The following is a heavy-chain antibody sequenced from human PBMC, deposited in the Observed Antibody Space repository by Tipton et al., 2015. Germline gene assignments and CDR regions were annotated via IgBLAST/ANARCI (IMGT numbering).Heavy chain of an antibody. Sequence: SLRLSCAASGFTFSTYGMHWVRQAPGKGLEWVAVIWEDGSNKYYADSVKGRFTISRDNSKNTLYLQMNSLRAEDTAVYYCARQNSFPYYYYGMDVWGQGTTVTVSS. CDR2: IWEDGSNK. V-gene: IGHV3-33*08. CDR3: ARQNSFPYYYYGMDV. D-gene: IGHD5-18*01. CDR1: GFTFSTYG. J-gene: IGHJ6*02.